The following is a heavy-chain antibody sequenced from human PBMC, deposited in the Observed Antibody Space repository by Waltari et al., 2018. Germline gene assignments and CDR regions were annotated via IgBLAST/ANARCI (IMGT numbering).Heavy chain of an antibody. Sequence: QVQLQQWGAGLLKPSETLSLTCAVYGGSFSGYYWSWIRQPPGKGLEWIGEINTSGSTNYTPSLRGRVPISVDTSKNQFSLKRRAVTAADTAVYYCARPRVGSYLGYFQHWGQGTLVTVSS. CDR1: GGSFSGYY. CDR3: ARPRVGSYLGYFQH. J-gene: IGHJ1*01. D-gene: IGHD1-26*01. CDR2: INTSGST. V-gene: IGHV4-34*01.